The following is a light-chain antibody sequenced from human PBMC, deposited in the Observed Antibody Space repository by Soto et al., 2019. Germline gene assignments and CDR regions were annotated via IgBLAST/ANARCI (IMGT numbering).Light chain of an antibody. J-gene: IGKJ1*01. CDR3: QQYYSIPWT. V-gene: IGKV4-1*01. CDR2: WEA. Sequence: DIVMTQSPDSLALSLGERATINCKASQSVLHSSNNKIFLACYQHKPGQTPKLLIYWEANLESGVPARLSGSGSGTDFNLTISSLQAEDVAVYYCQQYYSIPWTYVQGTK. CDR1: QSVLHSSNNKIF.